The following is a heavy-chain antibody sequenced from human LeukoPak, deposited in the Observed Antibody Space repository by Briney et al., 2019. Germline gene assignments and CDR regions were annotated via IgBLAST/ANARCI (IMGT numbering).Heavy chain of an antibody. J-gene: IGHJ4*02. CDR3: ARAAYSSSPDS. CDR2: IDSDGSRT. V-gene: IGHV3-74*01. CDR1: GFTFRTYC. D-gene: IGHD6-6*01. Sequence: PGGSLTLTFSGSGFTFRTYCMVWVRQAPGKGLLWVSHIDSDGSRTGYADPVKGRFTMSRDNAKNTLYLQMNSLRAEDTAVYVCARAAYSSSPDSWGQGTLVTVSS.